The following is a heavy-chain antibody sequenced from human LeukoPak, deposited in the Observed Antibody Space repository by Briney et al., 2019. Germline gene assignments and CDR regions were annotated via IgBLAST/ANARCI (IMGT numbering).Heavy chain of an antibody. J-gene: IGHJ4*02. CDR1: GGTFSSYA. V-gene: IGHV1-69*05. CDR3: AMGNNFDFFYFDY. Sequence: ASVKVSCKASGGTFSSYAISWVRQAPGQGLEWMGGIIPIFGTANYAQKFQGRVTITTDESTSTAYMELSSLRSEDTAVYYCAMGNNFDFFYFDYWGQGTLVSVSS. D-gene: IGHD3-9*01. CDR2: IIPIFGTA.